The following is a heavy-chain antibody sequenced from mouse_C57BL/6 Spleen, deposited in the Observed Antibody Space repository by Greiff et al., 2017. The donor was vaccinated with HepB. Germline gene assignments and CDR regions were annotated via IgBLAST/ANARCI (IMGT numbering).Heavy chain of an antibody. CDR1: GYSFTGYY. Sequence: VQLKESGPELVKPGASVKISCKASGYSFTGYYMNWVKQSPEKSLEWIGEINPSTGGTTYNQKFKAKATLTVDKSSSTAYMQLKSLTSEDSAVYYCARTAQALYYFDYWGQGTTLTVSS. CDR2: INPSTGGT. D-gene: IGHD3-2*02. J-gene: IGHJ2*01. V-gene: IGHV1-42*01. CDR3: ARTAQALYYFDY.